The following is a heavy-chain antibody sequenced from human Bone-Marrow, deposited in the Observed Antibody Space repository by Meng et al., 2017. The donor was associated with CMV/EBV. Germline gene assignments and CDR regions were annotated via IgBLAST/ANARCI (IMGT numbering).Heavy chain of an antibody. Sequence: SVKVSCKTSGYPFTSYGISWVRQAPGQGLEWMGGIIPILGIANYAQKFQGRVTITADKSTSTAYMELSSLRSEDTAVYYCAREDYYDSSGFSPGRFDPWGHGTLVTVSS. J-gene: IGHJ5*02. CDR1: GYPFTSYG. CDR3: AREDYYDSSGFSPGRFDP. CDR2: IIPILGIA. V-gene: IGHV1-69*10. D-gene: IGHD3-22*01.